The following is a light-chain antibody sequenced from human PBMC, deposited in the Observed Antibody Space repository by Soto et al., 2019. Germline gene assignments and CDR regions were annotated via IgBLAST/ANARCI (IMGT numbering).Light chain of an antibody. J-gene: IGKJ4*01. V-gene: IGKV1-9*01. CDR1: QGISVY. CDR2: AAS. CDR3: QHLNQYPLS. Sequence: IQLTQSPSSLSASVGDRVTITCRASQGISVYLAWYQQKPGKAPKLLIYAASTLQTGVPSSFSDSGSRTDFTLTISRPQPEDFATYYWQHLNQYPLSVGGGATVE.